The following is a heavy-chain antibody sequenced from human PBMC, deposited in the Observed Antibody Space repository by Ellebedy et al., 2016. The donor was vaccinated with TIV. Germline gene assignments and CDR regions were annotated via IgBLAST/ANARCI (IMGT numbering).Heavy chain of an antibody. Sequence: ASVKVSCXASGYTYTSYGISWVRQAPGQGLEWMGWISGYNGNTAYAQKFQGRVTMTTQTSTRTVDMELKNLTSDDTAVYYCARGVKGGVFDVFDVWGQGTTVTVSS. V-gene: IGHV1-18*01. CDR3: ARGVKGGVFDVFDV. CDR2: ISGYNGNT. CDR1: GYTYTSYG. J-gene: IGHJ3*01. D-gene: IGHD3-9*01.